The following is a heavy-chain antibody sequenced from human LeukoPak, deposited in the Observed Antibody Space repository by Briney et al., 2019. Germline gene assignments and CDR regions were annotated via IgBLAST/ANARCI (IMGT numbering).Heavy chain of an antibody. CDR2: IWYDGSNK. J-gene: IGHJ4*02. D-gene: IGHD3-16*01. V-gene: IGHV3-33*01. Sequence: GRSLRLSCAASGFTFSSYGMHWVRQAPGKGPEWVAVIWYDGSNKYYADSVKGRFTISRDNSKNTLYLQMNSLRAEDRAVYYCARDPYDYFWGSLAGGDYYFDYWGQGTLVTVSS. CDR1: GFTFSSYG. CDR3: ARDPYDYFWGSLAGGDYYFDY.